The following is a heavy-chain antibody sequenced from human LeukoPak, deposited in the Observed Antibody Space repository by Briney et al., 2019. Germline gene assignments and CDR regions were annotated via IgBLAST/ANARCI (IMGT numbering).Heavy chain of an antibody. J-gene: IGHJ6*02. CDR2: IYYSGST. CDR1: GGSTSSYY. V-gene: IGHV4-59*01. D-gene: IGHD3-10*01. Sequence: SETLSLTCTVSGGSTSSYYWSWIRQPPGRGLEWIGYIYYSGSTNYNPSLKSRVTISLDTSKNQFSLKLSSVTAADTAVYYCARGKYYFGSGSLYGLDVWGQGTAVTVSS. CDR3: ARGKYYFGSGSLYGLDV.